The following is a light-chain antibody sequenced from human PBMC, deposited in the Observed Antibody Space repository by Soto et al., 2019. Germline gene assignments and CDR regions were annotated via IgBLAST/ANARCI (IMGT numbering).Light chain of an antibody. V-gene: IGKV3D-11*01. CDR3: QQYNNWPPLT. Sequence: FVLAQSPAPLSLSPGERATIFFIGSQGVSSYLAWYQQKPGQAHRLIIYDAYNRATGIPDRFSGSGPGTDFTLTIRSLQPEDFAVYYCQQYNNWPPLTGGGRTQVDIK. J-gene: IGKJ4*01. CDR1: QGVSSY. CDR2: DAY.